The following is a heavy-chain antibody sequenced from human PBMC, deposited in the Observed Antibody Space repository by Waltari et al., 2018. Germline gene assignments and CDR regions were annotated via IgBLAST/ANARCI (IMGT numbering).Heavy chain of an antibody. V-gene: IGHV4-39*01. Sequence: QLHLQEAGPGLVKPPETLSLTCRVSGGSLISNRHYWAWIRQPPGKGLEWTATISYTGTTYYNPSLRSRVTISVDMAKNQFSLKLTSVTPADTAVYYCATYVGASIGTAAFDVWGQGTMVTVSS. CDR3: ATYVGASIGTAAFDV. CDR2: ISYTGTT. D-gene: IGHD3-16*01. CDR1: GGSLISNRHY. J-gene: IGHJ3*01.